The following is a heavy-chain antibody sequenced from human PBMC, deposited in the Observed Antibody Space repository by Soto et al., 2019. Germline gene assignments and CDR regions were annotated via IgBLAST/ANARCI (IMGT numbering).Heavy chain of an antibody. CDR1: GGTFSSYA. D-gene: IGHD5-18*01. J-gene: IGHJ4*02. CDR2: IIPIFGTA. Sequence: SVKVSCKASGGTFSSYAISWVRQAPGQGLEWMGGIIPIFGTANYAQKFQGRVTITADESTSTAYMELSSLRSEDTAVYYCARDGPSYSYGPRYFDYWGQGTLVTVSS. CDR3: ARDGPSYSYGPRYFDY. V-gene: IGHV1-69*13.